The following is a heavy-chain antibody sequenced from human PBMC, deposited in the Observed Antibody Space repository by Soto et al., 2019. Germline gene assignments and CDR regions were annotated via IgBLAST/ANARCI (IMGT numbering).Heavy chain of an antibody. V-gene: IGHV4-30-2*01. CDR3: ARGGAGWFDP. CDR1: GGSISSGGYS. J-gene: IGHJ5*02. D-gene: IGHD1-26*01. CDR2: LYHSGSS. Sequence: QMQLQESGSGLVKPSQTLSLTCAVSGGSISSGGYSWSWIRQPPGKGLEWIGYLYHSGSSYYNPSLNSRVTISVDRSKNQFSLKLSCVTAADTAVDYWARGGAGWFDPWGQGSLVTVSS.